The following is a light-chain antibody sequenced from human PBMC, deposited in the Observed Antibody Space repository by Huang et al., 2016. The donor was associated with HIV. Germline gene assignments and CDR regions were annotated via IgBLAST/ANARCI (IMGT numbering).Light chain of an antibody. J-gene: IGKJ4*01. CDR3: QHYSNWPPLT. Sequence: EIVMTQSPATLSVSPGDRATLSCRASRSVSRNLAWYQQKPGQAPRILIYGSSTRATGVPARFIGSGAGTEFSITISSLQSEDSATYYCQHYSNWPPLTFGGGAKVEIK. CDR1: RSVSRN. CDR2: GSS. V-gene: IGKV3-15*01.